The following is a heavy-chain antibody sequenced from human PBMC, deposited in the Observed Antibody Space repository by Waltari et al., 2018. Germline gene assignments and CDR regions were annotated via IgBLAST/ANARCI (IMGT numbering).Heavy chain of an antibody. Sequence: QVQLVQSGAEVKKPGASVKVSCKASGYTFTGYYMHWVRQAPGQGREWMGRINPNSGGTNYAQKFQGRVTMTRDTSISTAYMELSRLRSDDTAVYYCARETSSGWWDAFDIWGQGTMVTVSS. J-gene: IGHJ3*02. CDR2: INPNSGGT. V-gene: IGHV1-2*06. CDR1: GYTFTGYY. D-gene: IGHD6-19*01. CDR3: ARETSSGWWDAFDI.